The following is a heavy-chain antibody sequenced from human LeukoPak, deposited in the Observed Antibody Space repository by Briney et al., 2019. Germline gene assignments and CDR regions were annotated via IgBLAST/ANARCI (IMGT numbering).Heavy chain of an antibody. D-gene: IGHD3-22*01. V-gene: IGHV1-69*13. J-gene: IGHJ4*02. CDR1: GGTFSSYA. CDR2: IIPIFGTA. CDR3: AREAFYYYDSSGYYYTHYFDY. Sequence: ASVKVSCKAFGGTFSSYAISWVRQAPGQGLEWMGGIIPIFGTANYAQKFQGRVTITADESTSTAYMELSSLRSEDTAVYYCAREAFYYYDSSGYYYTHYFDYWGQGTLVTVSS.